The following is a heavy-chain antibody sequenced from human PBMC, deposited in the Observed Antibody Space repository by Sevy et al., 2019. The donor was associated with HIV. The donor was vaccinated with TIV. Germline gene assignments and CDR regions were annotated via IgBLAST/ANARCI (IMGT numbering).Heavy chain of an antibody. V-gene: IGHV1-24*01. J-gene: IGHJ5*02. Sequence: ASVKVSCKVSGYTLTKLSIHWVRQAPGKGLEWMGDFDSQDGETIYSQRFQGRVTMTVDTPTDTAYMDLSSLTSEDTAVYYCATVGLRYYSGSSSYRGDWFDPWGQGTLVTVSS. D-gene: IGHD2-15*01. CDR1: GYTLTKLS. CDR2: FDSQDGET. CDR3: ATVGLRYYSGSSSYRGDWFDP.